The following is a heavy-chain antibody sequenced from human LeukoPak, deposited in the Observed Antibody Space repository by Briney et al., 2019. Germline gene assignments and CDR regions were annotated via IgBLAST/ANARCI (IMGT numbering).Heavy chain of an antibody. J-gene: IGHJ4*02. CDR2: ISGSGGST. CDR1: GLTFSSYA. D-gene: IGHD3-10*02. V-gene: IGHV3-23*01. Sequence: GGSLRLSCAASGLTFSSYALSWVRQAPGKGLEWVSAISGSGGSTYYADSVKGRFTISRENCKHSLYLQMHSLRAEDTAVYYCAKDPLLVRGFDYWGQGTLVTVSS. CDR3: AKDPLLVRGFDY.